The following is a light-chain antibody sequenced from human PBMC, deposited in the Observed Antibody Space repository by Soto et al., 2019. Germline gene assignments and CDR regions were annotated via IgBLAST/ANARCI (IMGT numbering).Light chain of an antibody. J-gene: IGKJ4*01. Sequence: DIVMTQSPDSLPVSLGERATINCKSSQSVLYSSSNKNYLAWYQQKAGQPPKLLIYWASTRESGVPDRFSGSGSATDFTLTIGSLQAEDVAVYYCQQYYSTTLTFGGGTKVEIK. V-gene: IGKV4-1*01. CDR1: QSVLYSSSNKNY. CDR2: WAS. CDR3: QQYYSTTLT.